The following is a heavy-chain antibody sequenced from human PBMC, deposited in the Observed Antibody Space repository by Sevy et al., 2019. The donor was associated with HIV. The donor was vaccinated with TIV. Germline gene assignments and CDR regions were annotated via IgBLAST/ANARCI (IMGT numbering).Heavy chain of an antibody. V-gene: IGHV3-30-3*01. CDR2: TSYDGNKE. Sequence: GGSLRLSCVASGFSFRSHTMHWVRQAPGKGPEWVAVTSYDGNKEHYVDSVKGLFTISRDDSTNTLYLEMNTLRAEDTAVYYCARDFDCSVSFKYYYGMDVWGQGTTVTVSS. CDR3: ARDFDCSVSFKYYYGMDV. D-gene: IGHD2-15*01. CDR1: GFSFRSHT. J-gene: IGHJ6*02.